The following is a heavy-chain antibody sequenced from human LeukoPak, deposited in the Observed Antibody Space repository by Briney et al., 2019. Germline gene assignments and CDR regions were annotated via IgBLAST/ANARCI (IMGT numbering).Heavy chain of an antibody. V-gene: IGHV4-4*09. Sequence: SETLSLTCTVSGASISNYYWSWIRQTPEKGLEWMGHIHTSGESRYYPSPESRLIMSIDTSRNQLSLNLTSVTAADTVVYFCARLGSYHDFWGQGALVTVSS. CDR1: GASISNYY. CDR2: IHTSGES. J-gene: IGHJ4*02. CDR3: ARLGSYHDF. D-gene: IGHD1-26*01.